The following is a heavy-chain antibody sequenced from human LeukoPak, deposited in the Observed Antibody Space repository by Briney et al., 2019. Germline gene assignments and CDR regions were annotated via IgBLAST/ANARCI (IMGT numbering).Heavy chain of an antibody. V-gene: IGHV3-48*04. Sequence: GGSLRLSCAASGFTFSSYSMNWVRQAPGKGLEWVSYISSSSSTIYYADSVKGRFTISRDNAKNSLYLQMNSLRAEDTAVYYCARDLVRWELLFDYWGQGTLVTVSS. CDR2: ISSSSSTI. J-gene: IGHJ4*02. CDR1: GFTFSSYS. D-gene: IGHD1-26*01. CDR3: ARDLVRWELLFDY.